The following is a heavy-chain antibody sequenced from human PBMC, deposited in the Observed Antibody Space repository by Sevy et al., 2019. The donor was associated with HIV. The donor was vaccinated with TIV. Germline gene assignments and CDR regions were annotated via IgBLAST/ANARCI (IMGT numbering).Heavy chain of an antibody. V-gene: IGHV3-48*02. J-gene: IGHJ3*02. CDR1: GFTFSSYS. CDR3: AREGKEGAASDDAFDI. CDR2: ISSSSSTI. D-gene: IGHD6-13*01. Sequence: GGSLRLSCAASGFTFSSYSMNWVRQAPGKGLEWVSYISSSSSTIYYADSVKGRFTISRDNAKKSLYLQMNSLRDEDTAVYYCAREGKEGAASDDAFDIWGQGPMVTVSS.